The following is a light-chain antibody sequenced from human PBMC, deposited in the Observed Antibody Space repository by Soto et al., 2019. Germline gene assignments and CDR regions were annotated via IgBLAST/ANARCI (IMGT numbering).Light chain of an antibody. CDR3: QHYGNSPFT. Sequence: EVVLTQSPGTLSLSPGERATLSCRASQSVSSTYLGWYQKKPGQAPRLLIYGASSRATGIPDRFSGSGSGTDFTLTISRLAPEDFAVYYCQHYGNSPFTFGPGTKVDIK. CDR1: QSVSSTY. J-gene: IGKJ3*01. V-gene: IGKV3-20*01. CDR2: GAS.